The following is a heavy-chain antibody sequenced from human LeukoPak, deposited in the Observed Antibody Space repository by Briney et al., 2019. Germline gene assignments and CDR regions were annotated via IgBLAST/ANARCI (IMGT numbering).Heavy chain of an antibody. D-gene: IGHD6-19*01. J-gene: IGHJ4*02. CDR3: ARAHSGWAQNDY. V-gene: IGHV4-39*07. CDR1: GGSISSSSYY. Sequence: PSETLSLTCTVSGGSISSSSYYWGWIRQPPGKGLEWIGSIYYSGSTYYNPSLKSRATISVDTSKNQFSLKLGSVTAADTAVYYCARAHSGWAQNDYWGQGTLVTVSS. CDR2: IYYSGST.